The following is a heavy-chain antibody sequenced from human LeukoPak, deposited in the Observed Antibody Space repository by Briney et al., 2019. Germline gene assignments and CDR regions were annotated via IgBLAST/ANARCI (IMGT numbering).Heavy chain of an antibody. CDR3: ATYGDQDNWGFFTY. CDR1: GYSFTSNW. CDR2: LYPGDSET. D-gene: IGHD7-27*01. J-gene: IGHJ4*02. V-gene: IGHV5-51*01. Sequence: GESLKIPCKSSGYSFTSNWIGWVRQMPGKGLEWMGILYPGDSETKYSPSFQGQVTISVDKSISTAYLQWTSLKASDTAMYYCATYGDQDNWGFFTYWGQGALVTVSS.